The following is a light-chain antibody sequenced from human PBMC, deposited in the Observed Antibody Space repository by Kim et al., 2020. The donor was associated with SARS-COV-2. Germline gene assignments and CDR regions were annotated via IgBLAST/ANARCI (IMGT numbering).Light chain of an antibody. CDR2: GAS. Sequence: LSPGERAALTCRARQSVSSSYLAWYQQKPGQTPRLLIYGASSRATGIPDRFSGSGSGTDFTLTISRLEPEDFAVYYCQQYDSPPVTFGQGTKLEI. J-gene: IGKJ2*01. V-gene: IGKV3-20*01. CDR1: QSVSSSY. CDR3: QQYDSPPVT.